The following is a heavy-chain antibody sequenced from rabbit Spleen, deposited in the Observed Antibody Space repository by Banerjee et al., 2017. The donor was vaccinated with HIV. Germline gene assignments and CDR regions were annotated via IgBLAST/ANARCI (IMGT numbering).Heavy chain of an antibody. Sequence: QEQLVESGGGLVQPEGSLTLTCKASGFSFSDRDVMCWVRQAPGKGLEWIACINASTSKPVYATWASGRFTISRTSSTTVTLRMTSLTAADRATYFCVRWPSNIGYDGFDLWGPGTLVTVS. J-gene: IGHJ2*01. CDR3: VRWPSNIGYDGFDL. CDR1: GFSFSDRDV. D-gene: IGHD1-1*01. CDR2: INASTSKP. V-gene: IGHV1S45*01.